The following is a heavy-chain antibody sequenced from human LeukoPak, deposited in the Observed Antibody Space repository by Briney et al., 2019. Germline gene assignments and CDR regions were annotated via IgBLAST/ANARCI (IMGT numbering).Heavy chain of an antibody. V-gene: IGHV1-69*05. J-gene: IGHJ4*02. Sequence: ASVKVSCKASVGTFSSYAISWVRQAPGQGLEWMGGIIPIFGTANYAQKFQGRVTITTDEYTSTAYMELSSLRSEDTAVYYCARDILSTGTTGVWGQGTLVTVSS. CDR1: VGTFSSYA. CDR2: IIPIFGTA. CDR3: ARDILSTGTTGV. D-gene: IGHD1-7*01.